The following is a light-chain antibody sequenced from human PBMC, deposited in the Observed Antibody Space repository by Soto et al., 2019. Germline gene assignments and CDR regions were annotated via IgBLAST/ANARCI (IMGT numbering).Light chain of an antibody. J-gene: IGKJ4*01. Sequence: DIVLTQSPLSLPVTLGQPASISCKSSQSLLYSDGNTYLNWVQLRPGQSPRRLIYHVSNRDSGVPDRFSGSGSGTDFTLKISRVEAQDVGVYYCMEATHWQRLTFGGGTKVEIK. V-gene: IGKV2-30*01. CDR2: HVS. CDR1: QSLLYSDGNTY. CDR3: MEATHWQRLT.